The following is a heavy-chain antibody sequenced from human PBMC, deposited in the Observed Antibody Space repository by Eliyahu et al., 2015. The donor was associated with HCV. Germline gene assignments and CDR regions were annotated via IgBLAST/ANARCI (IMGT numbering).Heavy chain of an antibody. CDR2: IKSDGSV. D-gene: IGHD3-3*01. V-gene: IGHV3-74*01. J-gene: IGHJ4*02. Sequence: EVHLEESGGALVQPGESLRLSCVVSGFTFRTTWMHWVRQVPGKGLVWVSRIKSDGSVNYADSVKGRFTISRDNAKNTLYLQMNNLRAEDTALYYCVRDQFWSVDYWGQGTLVIVSS. CDR3: VRDQFWSVDY. CDR1: GFTFRTTW.